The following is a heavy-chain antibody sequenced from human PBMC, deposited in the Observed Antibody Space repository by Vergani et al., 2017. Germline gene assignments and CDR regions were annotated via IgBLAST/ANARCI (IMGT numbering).Heavy chain of an antibody. CDR3: ARGDYDMLTGYRY. CDR2: INPSGGHT. CDR1: GYTLSNYY. J-gene: IGHJ4*02. V-gene: IGHV1-46*03. D-gene: IGHD3-9*01. Sequence: QLQVVQSGAEVKKSGASVKVSCKTSGYTLSNYYMHWVRQAPGQGLEWMGIINPSGGHTNYAQKFQGRVTMTRDTSTSTVYMELSSLRSEDTAIYYCARGDYDMLTGYRYWGKGTLVTVSA.